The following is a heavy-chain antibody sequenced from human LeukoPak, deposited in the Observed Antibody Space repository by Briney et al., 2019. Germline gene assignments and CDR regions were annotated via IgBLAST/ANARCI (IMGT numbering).Heavy chain of an antibody. D-gene: IGHD4-23*01. J-gene: IGHJ4*02. V-gene: IGHV3-21*01. CDR1: GLTFSSYS. Sequence: GGSLRLSCAVSGLTFSSYSMNWVRQAPGKGLEWVASVSPSSSYIYYADSVKGRFTISRDNAKNSLYLQMNSLRAEDTAVYYCARDYGGSSPFDYWGQGTLVTVSS. CDR2: VSPSSSYI. CDR3: ARDYGGSSPFDY.